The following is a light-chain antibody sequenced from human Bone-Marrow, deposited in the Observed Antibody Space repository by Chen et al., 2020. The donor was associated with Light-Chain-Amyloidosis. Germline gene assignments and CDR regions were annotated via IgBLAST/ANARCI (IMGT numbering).Light chain of an antibody. Sequence: SYQLPQPPSVSVSPVQPARITCSGDDLPTKYAYWYQQKPGQAPVLVIHRDTERPSGISERFSGSSSGTTATLTISGVQAEDEADYHCQSADSSGTYEVIFGGGTKLTVL. J-gene: IGLJ2*01. V-gene: IGLV3-25*03. CDR2: RDT. CDR3: QSADSSGTYEVI. CDR1: DLPTKY.